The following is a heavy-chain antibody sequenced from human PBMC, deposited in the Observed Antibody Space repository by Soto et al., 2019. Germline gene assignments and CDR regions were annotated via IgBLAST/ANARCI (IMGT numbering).Heavy chain of an antibody. CDR2: IYYSGST. Sequence: QVQLQESGPGLVKPSQTLSLTCTVSGGSISSGGYYWSWIRQHPGKGLEWIGYIYYSGSTYYNPPLKSRVTISVDTSKNQFSLKLSSVTAADTAVYYCARESKVGSLPYWFDPWGQGTLVTVSS. D-gene: IGHD1-26*01. V-gene: IGHV4-31*03. CDR1: GGSISSGGYY. CDR3: ARESKVGSLPYWFDP. J-gene: IGHJ5*02.